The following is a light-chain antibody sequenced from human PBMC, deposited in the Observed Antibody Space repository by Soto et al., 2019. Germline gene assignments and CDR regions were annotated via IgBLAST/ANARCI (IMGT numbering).Light chain of an antibody. CDR2: GNS. CDR3: QSYDISLSVV. J-gene: IGLJ2*01. V-gene: IGLV1-40*01. Sequence: QSVLTQPPSVSGAPGQRVTISCTRSSSNIGAGYDVHWYQQLPGTAPKLLIYGNSNRPSVVPDRFSGAKSGTSASLAITGLQAEDEADYYCQSYDISLSVVFGGGTKLTVL. CDR1: SSNIGAGYD.